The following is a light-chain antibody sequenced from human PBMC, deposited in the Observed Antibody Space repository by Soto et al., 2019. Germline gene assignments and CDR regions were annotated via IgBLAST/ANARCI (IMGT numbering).Light chain of an antibody. CDR2: GAS. J-gene: IGKJ4*01. V-gene: IGKV3-20*01. CDR3: QHFDGSLT. Sequence: EVVLTQSPGTLSLSPGERATLSCRASQSVDSSTLAWYQQKPGQAPRLLISGASKRATGTPDRFSGSGSGTDFTLTISRLEPEDFAVYYCQHFDGSLTFGGGTKVEIK. CDR1: QSVDSST.